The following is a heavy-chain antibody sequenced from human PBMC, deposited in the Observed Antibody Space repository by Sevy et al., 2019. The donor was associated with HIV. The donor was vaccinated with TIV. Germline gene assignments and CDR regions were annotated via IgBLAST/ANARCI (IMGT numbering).Heavy chain of an antibody. V-gene: IGHV4-59*13. Sequence: SETLSLTCTVSGGSISSYHWSWIRQPPGKGVEWIGYVYFSGPTKYNPSLKSRVTISVDTSRSQFSLKLSSVTAADTAVYYCARGPMYSGRYYYFDYWGQGTLVTVSS. CDR2: VYFSGPT. D-gene: IGHD1-26*01. J-gene: IGHJ4*02. CDR1: GGSISSYH. CDR3: ARGPMYSGRYYYFDY.